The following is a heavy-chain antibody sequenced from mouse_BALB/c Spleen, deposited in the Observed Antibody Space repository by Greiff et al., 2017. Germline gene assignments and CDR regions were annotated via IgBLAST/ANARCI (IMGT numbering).Heavy chain of an antibody. V-gene: IGHV14-3*02. CDR1: GFNIKDTY. J-gene: IGHJ3*01. CDR3: AAMITFAY. D-gene: IGHD2-4*01. Sequence: VHVKQSGAELVKPGASVKLSCTASGFNIKDTYMHWVKQRPEKGLEWIGRIDPANGNTKYDPKFQGKATITADTSSNTAYLQLSSLTSEDTAVYYCAAMITFAYWGQGTLVTVSA. CDR2: IDPANGNT.